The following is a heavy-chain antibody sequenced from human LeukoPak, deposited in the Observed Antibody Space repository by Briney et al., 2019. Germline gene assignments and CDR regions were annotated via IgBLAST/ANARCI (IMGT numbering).Heavy chain of an antibody. CDR3: AREGPGIAVAGTGNWFDP. CDR1: GYTFTGYY. V-gene: IGHV1-2*02. CDR2: INPNSGGT. D-gene: IGHD6-19*01. Sequence: GASVKVSCKASGYTFTGYYMHWVRQAPGQGLEWMGWINPNSGGTNYAQKFQGRVTMTRDTSISTAYMELSRLRSDDTAVYYCAREGPGIAVAGTGNWFDPWGQGTLVIVSS. J-gene: IGHJ5*02.